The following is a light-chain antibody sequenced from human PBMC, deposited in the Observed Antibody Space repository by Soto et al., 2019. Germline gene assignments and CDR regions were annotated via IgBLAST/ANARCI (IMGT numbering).Light chain of an antibody. Sequence: QSALTQPASVSGSPGQSITISCTGTSSDVGSYNLVSWYQQHPGKAPKLMIYEGSKRPSGVSNRFSGSKSGNTASLTISGVQAEDEAEYYCCSYAGSSVAFGGETKLTVL. CDR1: SSDVGSYNL. V-gene: IGLV2-23*01. CDR2: EGS. CDR3: CSYAGSSVA. J-gene: IGLJ2*01.